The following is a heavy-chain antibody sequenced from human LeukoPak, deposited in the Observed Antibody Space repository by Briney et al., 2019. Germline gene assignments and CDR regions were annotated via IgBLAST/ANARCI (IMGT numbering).Heavy chain of an antibody. Sequence: GASVNVSCKVSGYALTELSTHWVRQAPGKGLEWMGSYDPEDGETVYAQKFQGRATMTEDTSADTAYMELSSLRSEDTAVYYCATGHYGDSRHDYWGQGTLVTVSS. CDR3: ATGHYGDSRHDY. V-gene: IGHV1-24*01. J-gene: IGHJ4*02. CDR1: GYALTELS. CDR2: YDPEDGET. D-gene: IGHD4-17*01.